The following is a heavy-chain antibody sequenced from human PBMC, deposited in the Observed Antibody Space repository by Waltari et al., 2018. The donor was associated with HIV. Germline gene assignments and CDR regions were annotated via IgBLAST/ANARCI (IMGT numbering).Heavy chain of an antibody. V-gene: IGHV1-3*01. J-gene: IGHJ5*02. Sequence: QSPLVQSGAEVKKPGTSVRFSGKASEYPFRSYALHWVPQAPGQRPERMGWINAGNGNTKYSQKFQGRVTITRDTSASTAYMELSSLRSEDTAVYYCARDYLPHTVPVRWYNWFDPWGQGTLVTVSS. D-gene: IGHD3-10*01. CDR1: EYPFRSYA. CDR3: ARDYLPHTVPVRWYNWFDP. CDR2: INAGNGNT.